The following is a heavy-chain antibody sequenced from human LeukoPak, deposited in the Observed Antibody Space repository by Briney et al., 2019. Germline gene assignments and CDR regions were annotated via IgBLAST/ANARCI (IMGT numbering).Heavy chain of an antibody. CDR1: GGSISIRSYS. CDR2: SYYSGSS. V-gene: IGHV4-39*06. Sequence: PSETLSLTCTVSGGSISIRSYSWGWIRQPPGKGLEWIGSSYYSGSSYYHPSLKTRVTISLDTSKNQFPLRLSSVTAADTAVYYCARRGYSGYEGAWFDPWGQGTQVTVSS. D-gene: IGHD5-12*01. CDR3: ARRGYSGYEGAWFDP. J-gene: IGHJ5*02.